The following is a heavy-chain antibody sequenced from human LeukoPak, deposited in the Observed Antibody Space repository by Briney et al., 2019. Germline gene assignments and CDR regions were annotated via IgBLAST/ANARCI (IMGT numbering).Heavy chain of an antibody. D-gene: IGHD7-27*01. J-gene: IGHJ3*02. Sequence: GGSLRLSCVASGFSFTTHAMGWVRQAPGKGLEWVSHISGSGGSTKYSGSVKGRFTISRYNSKNTLYLQMNSLRADDTAVYYCAKLANWGPFDAFDIWGQGTMVTVSS. CDR1: GFSFTTHA. CDR3: AKLANWGPFDAFDI. V-gene: IGHV3-23*01. CDR2: ISGSGGST.